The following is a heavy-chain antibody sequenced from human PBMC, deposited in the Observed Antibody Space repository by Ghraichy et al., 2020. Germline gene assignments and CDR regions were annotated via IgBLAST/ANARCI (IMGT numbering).Heavy chain of an antibody. Sequence: GGSLRLSCAASGFTLRTYAMSWVRQAPGKGLEWVSGITENGDTTYYADSVKGRFTIFRDNSQNTVYLQMNSLRGEDTAIYYCVKDYGDCLGDRCYAVPIDFWGQGTLVTVSS. CDR1: GFTLRTYA. V-gene: IGHV3-23*01. J-gene: IGHJ4*02. CDR2: ITENGDTT. CDR3: VKDYGDCLGDRCYAVPIDF. D-gene: IGHD2-15*01.